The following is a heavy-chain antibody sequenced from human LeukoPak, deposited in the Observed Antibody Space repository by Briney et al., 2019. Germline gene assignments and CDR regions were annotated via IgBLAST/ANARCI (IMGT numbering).Heavy chain of an antibody. V-gene: IGHV4-59*01. CDR2: IYYSGST. J-gene: IGHJ5*02. D-gene: IGHD5-12*01. Sequence: SETLSLTCTVSGGSISSYYWSWIRQPPGKGLEWIGYIYYSGSTNYNPSLKSRVSISVDTSKNQFSLKLSSVTAADTAVYYCASAGRGCSGYAFTWGQGTLVTVSS. CDR1: GGSISSYY. CDR3: ASAGRGCSGYAFT.